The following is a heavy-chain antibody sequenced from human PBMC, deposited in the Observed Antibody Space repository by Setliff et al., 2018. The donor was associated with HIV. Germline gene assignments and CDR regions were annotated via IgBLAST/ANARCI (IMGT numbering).Heavy chain of an antibody. CDR3: TREDSGTDSSDY. CDR2: ISAYNGNI. V-gene: IGHV1-18*04. D-gene: IGHD1-1*01. CDR1: GYTFSAYY. Sequence: ASVKVSCKASGYTFSAYYIHWVRQAPGHGLEWMGWISAYNGNIDYAQKFQDRVAVTTDTSTSTAYLQMNSLKIEDTGVYYCTREDSGTDSSDYWGQGNMVTVSS. J-gene: IGHJ4*02.